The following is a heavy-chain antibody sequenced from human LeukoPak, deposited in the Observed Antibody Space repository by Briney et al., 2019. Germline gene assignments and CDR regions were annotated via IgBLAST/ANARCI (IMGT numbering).Heavy chain of an antibody. CDR2: ISYDGSNK. V-gene: IGHV3-30*18. CDR1: GFTFSSSG. D-gene: IGHD6-13*01. CDR3: AKGVFVRQLCSRSWYGAVDY. J-gene: IGHJ4*02. Sequence: GGSLRLSCAASGFTFSSSGMPWVRQAPGKGLEWVAVISYDGSNKYYADSVKGRFTISRDNSKNTLYLQMNSLRAEDTAVYYCAKGVFVRQLCSRSWYGAVDYGGQGTLVTVSS.